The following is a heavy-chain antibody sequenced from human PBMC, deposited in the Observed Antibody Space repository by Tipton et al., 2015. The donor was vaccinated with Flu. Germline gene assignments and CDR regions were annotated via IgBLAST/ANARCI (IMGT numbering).Heavy chain of an antibody. CDR2: IFYNGIT. V-gene: IGHV4-59*12. Sequence: LTCTVSGGSISSYYWSWIRQTPGKGLEWIGYIFYNGITNYNPSLKGRVTISVDASKNQFSLKLSSVTAADTALYYCARDSNLGQSYYFDYWGQGTLVTVSS. D-gene: IGHD7-27*01. CDR1: GGSISSYY. J-gene: IGHJ4*02. CDR3: ARDSNLGQSYYFDY.